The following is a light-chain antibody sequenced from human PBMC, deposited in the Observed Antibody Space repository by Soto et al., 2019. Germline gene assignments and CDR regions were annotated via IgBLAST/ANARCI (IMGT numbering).Light chain of an antibody. CDR2: GAS. CDR1: QTVSSN. Sequence: ESVLIRARRTISLTPGDRATLSCSASQTVSSNFLAWYQQRPAQAPRLLIHGASTRATGIPARFSGSGSGTEFTLTITSLQSEDFAVYYCQQYNSWPRTFGQGTKVDIK. V-gene: IGKV3-15*01. J-gene: IGKJ1*01. CDR3: QQYNSWPRT.